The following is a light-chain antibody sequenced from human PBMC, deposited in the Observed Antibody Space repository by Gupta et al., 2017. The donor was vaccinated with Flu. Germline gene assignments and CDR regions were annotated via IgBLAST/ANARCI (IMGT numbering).Light chain of an antibody. Sequence: DIQMTQSPSSLSASVGDRVTITCQASQDISNYLNWFQQRPGKAPKLLIYDASTLATGVPSRFSGGGSGTDFTFTISSLQPEDIATYYCQQSGDLFLTFGGGTKV. J-gene: IGKJ4*01. V-gene: IGKV1-33*01. CDR2: DAS. CDR3: QQSGDLFLT. CDR1: QDISNY.